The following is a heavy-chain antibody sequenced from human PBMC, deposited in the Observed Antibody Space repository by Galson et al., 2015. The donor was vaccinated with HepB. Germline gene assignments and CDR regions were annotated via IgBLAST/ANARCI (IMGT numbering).Heavy chain of an antibody. J-gene: IGHJ4*02. D-gene: IGHD1-14*01. V-gene: IGHV3-48*03. CDR3: ARDILNNRKSPYYFDY. Sequence: SLRLSCAASGFSFSSYELNWVRQAPGKGLEWISYINSDGSTKYYTDSVKGRFTISRGNAQNSLYLQMNSLRPEDTAIYYCARDILNNRKSPYYFDYWGQGTPVTVSS. CDR2: INSDGSTK. CDR1: GFSFSSYE.